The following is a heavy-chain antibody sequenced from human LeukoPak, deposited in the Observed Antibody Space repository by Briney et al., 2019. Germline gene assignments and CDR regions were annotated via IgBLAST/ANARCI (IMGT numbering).Heavy chain of an antibody. CDR3: ARDYVVVPTAPCGY. CDR2: ISAYNGNT. J-gene: IGHJ4*02. D-gene: IGHD2-2*01. Sequence: GASVKVSCKASGYTFTSYGINWVRQAPGQGLEWMGWISAYNGNTDYAQKFQGRVTMTTDTSTSTAYMELRSLRSDDTAVYYCARDYVVVPTAPCGYWGQGTLVTVSS. CDR1: GYTFTSYG. V-gene: IGHV1-18*01.